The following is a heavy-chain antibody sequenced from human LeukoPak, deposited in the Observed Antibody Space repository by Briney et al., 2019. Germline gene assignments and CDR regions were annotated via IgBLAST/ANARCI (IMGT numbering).Heavy chain of an antibody. D-gene: IGHD3-16*01. CDR1: GDSVSTNFAA. V-gene: IGHV6-1*01. CDR2: TYYRSRWIN. J-gene: IGHJ4*02. CDR3: AGESGDYVKSDY. Sequence: SQTLSLTCAISGDSVSTNFAAWNWLRQSPSRGLEWLGRTYYRSRWINEYAISVQSRITISPDTSKNQFSLQLNFVTPEDTAVYYCAGESGDYVKSDYWGQGTLVTVSS.